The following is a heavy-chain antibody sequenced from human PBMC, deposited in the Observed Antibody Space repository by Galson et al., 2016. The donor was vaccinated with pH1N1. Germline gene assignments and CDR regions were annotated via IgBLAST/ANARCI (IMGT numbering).Heavy chain of an antibody. D-gene: IGHD6-13*01. J-gene: IGHJ1*01. CDR2: IYPGDSDT. V-gene: IGHV5-51*01. Sequence: KVSCKASGYSFTSYWIGWVRQMPGKGLEWMGIIYPGDSDTRYSPSFQGQVSISADKSISTAYLQWSSLKASDTAMYYCGRLAAAGHSEYFQQWGQGTLVTVSS. CDR1: GYSFTSYW. CDR3: GRLAAAGHSEYFQQ.